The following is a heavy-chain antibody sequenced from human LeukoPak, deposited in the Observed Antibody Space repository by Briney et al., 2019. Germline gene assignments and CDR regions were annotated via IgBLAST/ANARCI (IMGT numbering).Heavy chain of an antibody. CDR2: IYYSGST. V-gene: IGHV4-59*01. J-gene: IGHJ4*02. CDR3: ARGTMVRGVIISYYFDY. CDR1: GGSISSYY. Sequence: SETLSLTCTVSGGSISSYYWSWIRQPPGKGLEWIGYIYYSGSTNYNPSLKSRVTISVDTSKNQFPLKLSSVTAADTAVYYCARGTMVRGVIISYYFDYWGQGTLVTVSS. D-gene: IGHD3-10*01.